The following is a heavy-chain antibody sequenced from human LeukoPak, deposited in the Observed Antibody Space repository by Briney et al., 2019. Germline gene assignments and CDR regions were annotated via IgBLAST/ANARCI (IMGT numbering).Heavy chain of an antibody. CDR1: GGSISSSSYY. CDR3: ARALTAPHIPLDY. J-gene: IGHJ4*02. V-gene: IGHV4-39*01. CDR2: IYYSGST. Sequence: SETLSLTCTVSGGSISSSSYYWGWIRQPPGKGLEWIGSIYYSGSTYYNPSLKSRVTISVDTSKSQFSLKLSSVTAADTAVYYCARALTAPHIPLDYWGQGTLVTVSS. D-gene: IGHD2-21*01.